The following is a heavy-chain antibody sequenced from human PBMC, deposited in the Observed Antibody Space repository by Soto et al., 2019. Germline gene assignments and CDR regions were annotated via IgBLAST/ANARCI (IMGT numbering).Heavy chain of an antibody. V-gene: IGHV1-3*01. CDR3: ARGPSGSYPDY. Sequence: ASVKVSCKASGYTFTSYAMHWVRQAPGQRLEWMGWINAGNGNTKYSQKFQGRVTITRDTSASTAYMELSSLRSEDTAVYYCARGPSGSYPDYWGQGTLVAVSS. CDR2: INAGNGNT. D-gene: IGHD1-26*01. CDR1: GYTFTSYA. J-gene: IGHJ4*02.